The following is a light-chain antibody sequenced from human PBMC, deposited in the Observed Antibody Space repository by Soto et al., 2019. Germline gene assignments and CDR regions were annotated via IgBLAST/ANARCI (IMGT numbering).Light chain of an antibody. V-gene: IGKV3-20*01. Sequence: IVLTQSPGTLSLSPGERATLSCRASQSVSSTYLAGYQQKPGQAPRLLIYDASSRATGIPDRFSGSGSGTDFTLTISRLEPDDFAVYYCQQYGRSPGLFTFGPGTKVDIK. CDR3: QQYGRSPGLFT. J-gene: IGKJ3*01. CDR1: QSVSSTY. CDR2: DAS.